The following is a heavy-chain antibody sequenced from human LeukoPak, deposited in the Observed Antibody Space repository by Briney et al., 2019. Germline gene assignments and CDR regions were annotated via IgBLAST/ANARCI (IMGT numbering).Heavy chain of an antibody. V-gene: IGHV3-21*01. CDR2: ISSSSSYI. Sequence: GGSLRLSCAASGFTFSSYSMNWVRQAPGKGLEWVSSISSSSSYIYYADSVKGRFTISRDNAKNSLYPQMNSLRAEDTAVYYCARSSRFGEFIDYWGQGTLVTVSS. D-gene: IGHD3-10*01. CDR1: GFTFSSYS. J-gene: IGHJ4*02. CDR3: ARSSRFGEFIDY.